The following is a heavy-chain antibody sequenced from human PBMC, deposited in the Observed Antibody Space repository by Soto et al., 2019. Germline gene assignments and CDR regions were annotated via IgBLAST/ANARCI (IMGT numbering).Heavy chain of an antibody. V-gene: IGHV3-33*01. J-gene: IGHJ3*02. Sequence: QVQLVESGGGVVQPGRSLRLSCAASGFTFSSYGMHWVRQAPGKGLEWVAVIWYDGSNKYYADSVKGRFTISRDNSKNTLYLQMNRLRVEYTAVFYCAREMIDYIWGSYRGSHDAFGICVHGTMVTVSS. CDR3: AREMIDYIWGSYRGSHDAFGI. D-gene: IGHD3-16*02. CDR2: IWYDGSNK. CDR1: GFTFSSYG.